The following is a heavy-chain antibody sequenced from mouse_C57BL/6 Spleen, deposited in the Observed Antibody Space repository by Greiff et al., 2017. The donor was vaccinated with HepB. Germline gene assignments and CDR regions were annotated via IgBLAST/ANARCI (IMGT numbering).Heavy chain of an antibody. D-gene: IGHD2-4*01. J-gene: IGHJ3*01. V-gene: IGHV1-18*01. CDR3: ARSGYYDYDGGFAY. Sequence: VKPGASVKIPCKASGYTFTDYNMAWVKQSHGKSLEWLGDINPNNGGTIYNQKFKGKATLTVDKSSSTAYMELRSLTSEDTAVYYCARSGYYDYDGGFAYWGQGTLVTVSA. CDR1: GYTFTDYN. CDR2: INPNNGGT.